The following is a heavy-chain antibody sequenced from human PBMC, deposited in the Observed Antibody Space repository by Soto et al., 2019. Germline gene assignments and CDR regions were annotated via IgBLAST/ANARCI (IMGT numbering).Heavy chain of an antibody. CDR1: GGSISTGDIY. Sequence: SETLSLTCTVSGGSISTGDIYWSWIRQPPGKGLEWIGYIYHSGTTYYNPSLKSRLTMSVDTSRNEFSLQLSSVNAADTAVYFCARLRAGDYVTWYCDLWGRGTLVTV. D-gene: IGHD4-17*01. J-gene: IGHJ2*01. CDR3: ARLRAGDYVTWYCDL. CDR2: IYHSGTT. V-gene: IGHV4-30-4*01.